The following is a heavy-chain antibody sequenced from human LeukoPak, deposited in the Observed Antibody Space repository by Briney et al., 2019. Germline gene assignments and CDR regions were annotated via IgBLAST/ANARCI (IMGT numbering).Heavy chain of an antibody. V-gene: IGHV3-7*01. Sequence: GGSLRLSCAASGFTFSSYAMNWVRQAPGKGLEWVAHINPDGRDTYYVDSVEGRFTISRDNAQNSMYLQMNSLRVEDTAVYYCTSWGDTTAEYFQRWGQGTLVTVSS. CDR1: GFTFSSYA. CDR3: TSWGDTTAEYFQR. J-gene: IGHJ1*01. CDR2: INPDGRDT. D-gene: IGHD2-21*02.